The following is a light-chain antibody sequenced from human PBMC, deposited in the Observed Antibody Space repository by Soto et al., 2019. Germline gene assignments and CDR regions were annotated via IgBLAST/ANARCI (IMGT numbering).Light chain of an antibody. Sequence: QSALTQPPSASGSPGQSVTISCTGTSSDVGGYNYVSWYQLHPGKAPKLMIYEVSKWPSGVPDRFSGSKSGNTASLTVSGLQAEDEADYYCSSYAGSILYVFGTGTKLTVL. V-gene: IGLV2-8*01. CDR2: EVS. J-gene: IGLJ1*01. CDR3: SSYAGSILYV. CDR1: SSDVGGYNY.